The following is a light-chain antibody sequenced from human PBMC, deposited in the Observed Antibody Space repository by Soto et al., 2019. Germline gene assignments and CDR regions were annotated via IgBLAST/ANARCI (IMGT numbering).Light chain of an antibody. V-gene: IGKV3-15*01. CDR1: ESIRSN. CDR3: QQYGSSPRYT. CDR2: GAS. Sequence: EILMTQPPGTLSVSPGERVTLSCRASESIRSNLAWYHQKPGQPPRLLLYGASIRATNVPARFSGSGSGTEFTLTISSLQSEDFGIYFCQQYGSSPRYTFGQGTKLEIK. J-gene: IGKJ2*01.